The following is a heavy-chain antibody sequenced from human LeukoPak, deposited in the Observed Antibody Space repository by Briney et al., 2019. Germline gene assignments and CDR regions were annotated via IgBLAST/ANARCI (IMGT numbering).Heavy chain of an antibody. CDR3: ARGRVRSGWSFGY. D-gene: IGHD6-19*01. J-gene: IGHJ4*02. CDR2: IYHSGST. V-gene: IGHV4-38-2*02. CDR1: GYSISSGYY. Sequence: SETLSLTCTVSGYSISSGYYWGWIRQPPGKGLEWIGSIYHSGSTYYNPSLKSRVTISVDTSKNQFSLKLSSVTAADTAVYYCARGRVRSGWSFGYWGQGTLVTVSS.